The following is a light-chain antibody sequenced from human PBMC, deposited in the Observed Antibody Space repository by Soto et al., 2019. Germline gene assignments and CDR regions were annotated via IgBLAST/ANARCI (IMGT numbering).Light chain of an antibody. CDR3: SSYTSSSTLVV. Sequence: QSALTQPAPVSGSPGQSITISCTGTSSDVGGYNYVSWYQQDPGKAPKLMIYDVSNRPSGVSNRFSGSKSGNTASLTISGLQAEDEADYYCSSYTSSSTLVVFGGGTKLTVL. CDR1: SSDVGGYNY. V-gene: IGLV2-14*01. CDR2: DVS. J-gene: IGLJ2*01.